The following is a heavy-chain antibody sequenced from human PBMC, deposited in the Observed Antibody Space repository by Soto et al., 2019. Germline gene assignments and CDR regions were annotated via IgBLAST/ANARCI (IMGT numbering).Heavy chain of an antibody. CDR1: GGSFTSNNW. D-gene: IGHD1-7*01. V-gene: IGHV4-4*02. CDR2: IYRTGST. J-gene: IGHJ4*02. Sequence: SETLSLTCAVSGGSFTSNNWWTWVRQPPGQGLEWIGEIYRTGSTNYNPSLKSRVTISLDKSENQFSLKVTSLTAADTAVYYCSSRDPGTSVDYWGQGTLVTVSS. CDR3: SSRDPGTSVDY.